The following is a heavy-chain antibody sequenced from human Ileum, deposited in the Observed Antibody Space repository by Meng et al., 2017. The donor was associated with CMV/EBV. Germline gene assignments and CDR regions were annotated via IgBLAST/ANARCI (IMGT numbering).Heavy chain of an antibody. Sequence: ASVKVSCKASGYTFGGYYIHWVRQAPGQGLEWVGWINPNLGDTNYAQKFQGRVTMTRDTSISTAYMDLSRLRSDDTAVYYCARGYSYGLDYWGQGTVVTVSS. CDR3: ARGYSYGLDY. V-gene: IGHV1-2*02. J-gene: IGHJ4*02. CDR1: GYTFGGYY. CDR2: INPNLGDT. D-gene: IGHD5-18*01.